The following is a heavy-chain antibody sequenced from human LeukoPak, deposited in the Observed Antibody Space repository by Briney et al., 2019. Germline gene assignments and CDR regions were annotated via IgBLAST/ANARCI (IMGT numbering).Heavy chain of an antibody. Sequence: ASVKVSCKASGYTFTGYYMHWVRQAPGQGLEWMGWINPNSGNTGYAQKFQGRVTMTRNTSISTAYMELSSLRSEDTAVYYCARGQSSSWYARGYYYGMDVWGQGTTVTVSS. CDR1: GYTFTGYY. V-gene: IGHV1-8*02. J-gene: IGHJ6*02. D-gene: IGHD6-13*01. CDR3: ARGQSSSWYARGYYYGMDV. CDR2: INPNSGNT.